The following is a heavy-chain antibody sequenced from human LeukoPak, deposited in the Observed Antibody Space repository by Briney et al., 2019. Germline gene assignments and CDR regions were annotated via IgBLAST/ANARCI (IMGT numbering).Heavy chain of an antibody. J-gene: IGHJ5*02. CDR3: ARDPWGYYDISGYYP. CDR1: GFTFSRYS. CDR2: ISSSSSYI. D-gene: IGHD3-22*01. Sequence: GVSLRLSCAASGFTFSRYSMNWVRQAPGEGLEWVSSISSSSSYIYYADSVKGRFTIPRDNAKHSLYLQMNSLRAEDTAVYYCARDPWGYYDISGYYPWRQGTLVTVSS. V-gene: IGHV3-21*01.